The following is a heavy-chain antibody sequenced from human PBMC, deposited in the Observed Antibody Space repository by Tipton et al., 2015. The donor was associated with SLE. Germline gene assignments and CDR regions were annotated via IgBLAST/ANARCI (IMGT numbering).Heavy chain of an antibody. D-gene: IGHD4-11*01. J-gene: IGHJ2*01. CDR2: IYTNENT. V-gene: IGHV4-4*07. CDR3: ARECLNPVTTVHYYFDL. Sequence: TLSLTCTVSGGSIRSYCWSWIRQPAGGGLEWIGRIYTNENTNYNPSLKSRVTMSVDTSKNHFSLKLISVTAADTAVYYCARECLNPVTTVHYYFDLWGRGTLVTVSS. CDR1: GGSIRSYC.